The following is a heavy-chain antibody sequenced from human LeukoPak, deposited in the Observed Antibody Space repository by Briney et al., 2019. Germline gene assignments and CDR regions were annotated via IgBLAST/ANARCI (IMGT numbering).Heavy chain of an antibody. CDR3: GKVGRNYDYYHFDY. CDR2: ISGSGGST. J-gene: IGHJ4*02. V-gene: IGHV3-23*01. CDR1: GFTFSTYA. Sequence: GGSLRLSCAASGFTFSTYAMRRVRQAPGKGLEWVSAISGSGGSTYYADSVKGRFTSSRDNSKNRLYPHMNSLRAEDTALYYCGKVGRNYDYYHFDYWGQGTLVTVSS. D-gene: IGHD3-3*01.